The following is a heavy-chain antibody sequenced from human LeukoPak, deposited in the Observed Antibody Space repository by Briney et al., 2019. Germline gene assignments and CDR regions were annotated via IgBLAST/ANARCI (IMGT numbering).Heavy chain of an antibody. CDR3: ARIYYGLGVYFDY. J-gene: IGHJ4*02. CDR1: GGSISSYY. D-gene: IGHD3-10*01. V-gene: IGHV4-59*08. CDR2: IYYSGTT. Sequence: SETLSLTCTVSGGSISSYYWSWIRQPPGKGLEWIGYIYYSGTTNYNPSLKSRVTISVDTSKNQFSLKLSSVTAADTAVYYCARIYYGLGVYFDYWGQGTLVTVSS.